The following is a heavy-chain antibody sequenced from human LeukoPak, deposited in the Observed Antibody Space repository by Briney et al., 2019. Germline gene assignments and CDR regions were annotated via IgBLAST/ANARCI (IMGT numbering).Heavy chain of an antibody. J-gene: IGHJ4*02. CDR1: KFTFSHYG. D-gene: IGHD5-24*01. Sequence: PGGSLRLSCAASKFTFSHYGMHWVRQAPGKGLQWVAVIWSDGTNQYYADSVKGRFTISRDNSNKMVYLQMNSLRADDTGVYYCAKWRWQQSEFDYWGQGTLVTVSS. CDR3: AKWRWQQSEFDY. CDR2: IWSDGTNQ. V-gene: IGHV3-33*06.